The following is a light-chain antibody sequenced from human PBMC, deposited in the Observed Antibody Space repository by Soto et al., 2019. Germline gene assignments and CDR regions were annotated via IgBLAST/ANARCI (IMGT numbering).Light chain of an antibody. Sequence: EIVITQSPATLSVSPGERATLSCLASQSVSSYLAWYQQKPGQAPRLLIYDASNRATGIPARFSGSGSGTDFTLTISSLEPEDFAVYYCQQRSNWPQWTFGQGTKVDI. V-gene: IGKV3-11*01. CDR3: QQRSNWPQWT. CDR2: DAS. CDR1: QSVSSY. J-gene: IGKJ1*01.